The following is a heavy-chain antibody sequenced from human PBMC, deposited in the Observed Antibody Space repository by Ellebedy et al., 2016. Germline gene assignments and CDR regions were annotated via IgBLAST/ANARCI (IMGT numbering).Heavy chain of an antibody. V-gene: IGHV4-30-2*01. Sequence: LRLXXAVSGGSISSGGYSWSWIRQPPGKGLEWIGYIYHSGSTYYNPSLKSRVTISVDRSKNQFSLKLSSVTAADTAVYYCARALKDWFDPWGQGTLVTVSS. CDR2: IYHSGST. CDR1: GGSISSGGYS. J-gene: IGHJ5*02. CDR3: ARALKDWFDP.